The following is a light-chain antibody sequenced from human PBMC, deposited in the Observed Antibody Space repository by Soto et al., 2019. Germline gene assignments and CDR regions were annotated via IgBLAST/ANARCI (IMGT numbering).Light chain of an antibody. V-gene: IGKV1-5*03. Sequence: DIQMTQSPSTLSASVGDRVTITCRASQSISSWLAWYQQNPGKAPKLLIYKASSLESGVPSRFSGSGSGTEFTLTISSLQPDDFATYYCQQYNSYSGYTFGQGTKVDIK. J-gene: IGKJ2*01. CDR2: KAS. CDR1: QSISSW. CDR3: QQYNSYSGYT.